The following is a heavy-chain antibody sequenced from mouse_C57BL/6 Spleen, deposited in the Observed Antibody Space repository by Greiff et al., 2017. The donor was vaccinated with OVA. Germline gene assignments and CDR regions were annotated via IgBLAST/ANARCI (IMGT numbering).Heavy chain of an antibody. CDR2: IDPETGGT. CDR3: TYPPPRHYYGSPYYFDY. CDR1: GYTFTDYE. D-gene: IGHD1-1*01. V-gene: IGHV1-15*01. J-gene: IGHJ2*01. Sequence: QVQLQQSGAELVRPGASVTLSCKASGYTFTDYEMHWVKQTPVHGLEWIGAIDPETGGTAYNQKFKGKAILTADKSSSTAYMELRSLTSEDSAVYYCTYPPPRHYYGSPYYFDYWGQGTTLTVSS.